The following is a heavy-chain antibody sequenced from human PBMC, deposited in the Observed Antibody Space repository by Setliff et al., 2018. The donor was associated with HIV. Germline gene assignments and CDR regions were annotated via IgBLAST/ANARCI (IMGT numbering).Heavy chain of an antibody. CDR3: AKDLPPWIQLWWDRRPFDYYMDV. V-gene: IGHV3-30*02. CDR2: IRSDGSDK. D-gene: IGHD5-18*01. CDR1: GFTFSSYG. J-gene: IGHJ6*03. Sequence: PGGSLRLSCESSGFTFSSYGMHWVRRAPGKGLEWVAFIRSDGSDKYYADSVKGRFTISRDNSKNTVYLQMNSVRPEDTALFYCAKDLPPWIQLWWDRRPFDYYMDVWGKGTTVTVSS.